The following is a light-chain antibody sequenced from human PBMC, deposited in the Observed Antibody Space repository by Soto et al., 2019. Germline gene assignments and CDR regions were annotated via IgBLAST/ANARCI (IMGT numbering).Light chain of an antibody. J-gene: IGKJ5*01. V-gene: IGKV3-11*01. CDR2: DAS. Sequence: EIVLTQSPATLSLSPGERATLSCRASQSVSNCLAWYQQKPGQAPRLLIYDASTRVTGIPARFSGSGSGTDFTVTISSLEPEDVAVYSCQQCSNWPPITFGQGTRLEIK. CDR1: QSVSNC. CDR3: QQCSNWPPIT.